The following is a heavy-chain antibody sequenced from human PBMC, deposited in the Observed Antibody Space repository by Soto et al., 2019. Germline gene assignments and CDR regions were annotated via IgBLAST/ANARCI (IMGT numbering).Heavy chain of an antibody. Sequence: GRSLRLSCASSGFTFIGYGMHWVRQAPGKGLEWVAVISYDGSNKYYADSVKGRFTISRDNSKNTLYLQMNSLRAEDTAVYYCARDGLRSLEWLNLDYWGQGPLVTVSS. D-gene: IGHD3-3*01. CDR3: ARDGLRSLEWLNLDY. CDR2: ISYDGSNK. J-gene: IGHJ4*02. V-gene: IGHV3-30-3*01. CDR1: GFTFIGYG.